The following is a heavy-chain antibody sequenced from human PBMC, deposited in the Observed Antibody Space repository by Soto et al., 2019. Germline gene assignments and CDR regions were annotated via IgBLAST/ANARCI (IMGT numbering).Heavy chain of an antibody. D-gene: IGHD6-6*01. CDR1: GYTFTSYC. J-gene: IGHJ6*02. CDR2: INPSGGST. Sequence: ASVKVSCKASGYTFTSYCMHWVRQAPGQGLEWMGIINPSGGSTSYAQKFQGRVTMTRDTSTSTVYMELSSLRSEDTAVYYCAREIIAARPSYYYYGMDVWGQGTTVTVSS. V-gene: IGHV1-46*01. CDR3: AREIIAARPSYYYYGMDV.